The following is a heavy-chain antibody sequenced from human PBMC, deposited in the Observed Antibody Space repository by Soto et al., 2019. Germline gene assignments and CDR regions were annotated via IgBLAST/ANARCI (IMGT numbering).Heavy chain of an antibody. J-gene: IGHJ1*01. Sequence: SETLSLTCAVYGGPFSGFYWTWIRQPPGKGLEWIGEINHGGSTNYNPSLKSRVTISADTSKNQFSLNLSSVTAADTALYFCARGALHRTYQLWGPGTLVTVSS. D-gene: IGHD1-1*01. CDR1: GGPFSGFY. CDR3: ARGALHRTYQL. V-gene: IGHV4-34*01. CDR2: INHGGST.